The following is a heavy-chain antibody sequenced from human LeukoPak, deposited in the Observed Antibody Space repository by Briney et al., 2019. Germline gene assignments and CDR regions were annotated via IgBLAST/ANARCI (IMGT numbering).Heavy chain of an antibody. Sequence: ASVLFSCWAAACCSTNCDIHWVRLAVAPGMEWMGWVNPHSGNIDYEKKFQSRFAITRNTSITTAYTQLRSLTTEDHAVLYCVRSYDFWNGYFKFDPWGQRTLVSVSS. CDR3: VRSYDFWNGYFKFDP. CDR2: VNPHSGNI. CDR1: ACCSTNCD. V-gene: IGHV1-8*02. D-gene: IGHD3-3*01. J-gene: IGHJ5*02.